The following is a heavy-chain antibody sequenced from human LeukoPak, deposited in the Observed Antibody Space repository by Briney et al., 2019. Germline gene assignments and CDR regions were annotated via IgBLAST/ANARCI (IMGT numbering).Heavy chain of an antibody. Sequence: PGGSLRLSCAASGFTFSSYAMSWVRQAPGKGLEWVSTISGSGGSTYYADSEKGRFTISRDNSKNTLYLQMNSLRAEDTAVYYCAEDGGEWHYYDSSGYLSPYFDYWGQGTLVTVSS. CDR1: GFTFSSYA. D-gene: IGHD3-22*01. CDR3: AEDGGEWHYYDSSGYLSPYFDY. CDR2: ISGSGGST. V-gene: IGHV3-23*01. J-gene: IGHJ4*02.